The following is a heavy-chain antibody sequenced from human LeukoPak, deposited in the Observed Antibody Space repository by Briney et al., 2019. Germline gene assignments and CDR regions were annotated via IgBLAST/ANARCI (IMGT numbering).Heavy chain of an antibody. V-gene: IGHV3-30*02. J-gene: IGHJ4*02. D-gene: IGHD1-26*01. Sequence: GGSLRLSCAASGFTFSSYWMSWVRQAPGKGLEWVAFIQYDGRDKFYADSVKGRFTISRDNSKNTLYLQTTSLRAEDTALYYCAKDLGSGSYAADYWGQGTLVTVSS. CDR2: IQYDGRDK. CDR3: AKDLGSGSYAADY. CDR1: GFTFSSYW.